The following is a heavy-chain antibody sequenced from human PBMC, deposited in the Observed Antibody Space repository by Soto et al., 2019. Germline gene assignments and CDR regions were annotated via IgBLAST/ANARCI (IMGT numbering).Heavy chain of an antibody. CDR3: ARHRARNWFDP. V-gene: IGHV4-39*01. CDR2: IYYSGST. CDR1: GGSISSSSYY. D-gene: IGHD6-6*01. Sequence: APLSLPCIISGGSISSSSYYWGWMRQPPGKGLEGIGSIYYSGSTYYNPSLKSRVPISVDTSKNQFSLKLSSVTAADTAVFYCARHRARNWFDPWGQGTLATVSP. J-gene: IGHJ5*02.